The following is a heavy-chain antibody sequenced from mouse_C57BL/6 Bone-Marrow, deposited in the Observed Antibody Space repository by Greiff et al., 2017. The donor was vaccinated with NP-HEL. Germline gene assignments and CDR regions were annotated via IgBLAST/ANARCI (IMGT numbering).Heavy chain of an antibody. CDR2: INSDGGST. J-gene: IGHJ1*03. CDR1: EYEFPSHD. V-gene: IGHV5-2*01. D-gene: IGHD1-1*01. CDR3: ARQGGSSYGWYFDV. Sequence: EVHLVESGGGLVQPGESLKLSCESNEYEFPSHDMSWVRKTPEKRLELVAAINSDGGSTYYPDTMERRFIISRDNTKKTRYLQMSSLRSEDTALYYCARQGGSSYGWYFDVWGTGTTVTVSS.